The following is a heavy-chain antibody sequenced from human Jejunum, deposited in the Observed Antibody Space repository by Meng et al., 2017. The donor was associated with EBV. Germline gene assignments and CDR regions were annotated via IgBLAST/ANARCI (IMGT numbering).Heavy chain of an antibody. V-gene: IGHV4-4*02. CDR2: IYHGGGT. J-gene: IGHJ4*02. CDR1: VGSISDDDW. D-gene: IGHD3-22*01. Sequence: VLLQVSGQSLENSSGTLSLNCVVSVGSISDDDWGSWVRQPPGKGLEWLGEIYHGGGTNYNPSLESRVTISVDKSKNQFSLKLNSVTVADTAVYYCAGNGYYALEYWGPGILVTVSS. CDR3: AGNGYYALEY.